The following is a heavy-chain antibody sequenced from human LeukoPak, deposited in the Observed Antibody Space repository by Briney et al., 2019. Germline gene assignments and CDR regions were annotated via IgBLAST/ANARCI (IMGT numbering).Heavy chain of an antibody. V-gene: IGHV4-30-2*01. CDR3: ANTRRITMIGGAFDI. J-gene: IGHJ3*02. D-gene: IGHD3-22*01. Sequence: SQTLSLTCAVSGGSISSGGYSWSWIRQPPGKGLEWIGYIYHSGSTYYNPSLKSRVTISVDRSKNQFSLKLNSVTAADTAVYYCANTRRITMIGGAFDIWGQGTMVTISS. CDR1: GGSISSGGYS. CDR2: IYHSGST.